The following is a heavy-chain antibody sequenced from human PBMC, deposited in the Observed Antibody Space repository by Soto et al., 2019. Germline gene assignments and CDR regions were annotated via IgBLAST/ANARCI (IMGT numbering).Heavy chain of an antibody. J-gene: IGHJ3*02. CDR2: IRSKAYGGTT. CDR1: GFTFGDYA. Sequence: GGSLRLSCTASGFTFGDYAMSWFRQAPGKGLEWVGFIRSKAYGGTTEYAASVKGRFTISRDDSKSIAYLQMNSLKTEDTAVYYCTRDSPPGDFWSGYYSPTPTADAFDIRGQGTMVTVSS. CDR3: TRDSPPGDFWSGYYSPTPTADAFDI. V-gene: IGHV3-49*03. D-gene: IGHD3-3*01.